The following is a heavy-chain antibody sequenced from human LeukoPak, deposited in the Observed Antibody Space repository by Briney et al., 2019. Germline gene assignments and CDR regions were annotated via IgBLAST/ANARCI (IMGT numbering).Heavy chain of an antibody. CDR2: IYHSGST. CDR1: GSSISSSSYY. V-gene: IGHV4-39*07. Sequence: PSETLSLTCTVSGSSISSSSYYWGWIRQPPGKGLEWIGSIYHSGSTYYNPSLKSRVTISVDTSKNQFSLKLSSVTAADTAVYYCARNGPANYWGQGTLVTVFS. J-gene: IGHJ4*02. CDR3: ARNGPANY.